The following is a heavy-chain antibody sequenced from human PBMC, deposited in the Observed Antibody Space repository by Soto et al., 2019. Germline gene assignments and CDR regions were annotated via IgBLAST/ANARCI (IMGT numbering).Heavy chain of an antibody. Sequence: QVQLQESGPGLVKPSQTLSLTCTVSGGSISSGDYYWSWIRQPPGKGLEWIGYIYYSGSTYYNPSLKSRVTISVDTSTNQFSLQLSSVTAADTAVYYWARDPRSRYYDSRGHTGDYWGQGTLVTVSS. D-gene: IGHD3-22*01. CDR2: IYYSGST. V-gene: IGHV4-30-4*01. J-gene: IGHJ4*02. CDR3: ARDPRSRYYDSRGHTGDY. CDR1: GGSISSGDYY.